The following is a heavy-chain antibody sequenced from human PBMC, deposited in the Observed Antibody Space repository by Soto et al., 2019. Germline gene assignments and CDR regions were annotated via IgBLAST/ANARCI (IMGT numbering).Heavy chain of an antibody. CDR3: AGIVGATGAFDI. D-gene: IGHD1-26*01. Sequence: PSETLSLTCAVYGGSFSGYYWSWIRQPPGKGLEWTGEINHSGSTNYNPSLKSRVTISVDTSKNQFSLKLSSVTAADTAVYYCAGIVGATGAFDIWGQGTMVTVSS. CDR1: GGSFSGYY. V-gene: IGHV4-34*01. CDR2: INHSGST. J-gene: IGHJ3*02.